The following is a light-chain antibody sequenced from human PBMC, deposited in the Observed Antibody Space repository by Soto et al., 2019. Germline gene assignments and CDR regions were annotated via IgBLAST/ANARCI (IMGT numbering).Light chain of an antibody. CDR3: QQYDNWLGT. CDR2: GAS. CDR1: QSVRSN. V-gene: IGKV3-15*01. Sequence: EIVMTQSPATLSVSPGDRVTLSCRASQSVRSNLAWYQHKPGQAPRLLIYGASTRATGIPARFSGSGSGTEFTLTIASLQSEDFAVYYCQQYDNWLGTFGQGTRLEIK. J-gene: IGKJ5*01.